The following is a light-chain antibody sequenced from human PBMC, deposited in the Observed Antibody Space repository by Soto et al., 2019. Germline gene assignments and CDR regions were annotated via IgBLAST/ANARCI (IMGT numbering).Light chain of an antibody. CDR2: GDS. J-gene: IGLJ3*02. Sequence: QAVVTQPPSVSGAPGQRVTISCTGSSSNIGAGYNVHWYQQVPGTAPKLLIYGDSNRPSGVPDRFSGSKSGTSASLAITGLQAEDEADYYCQSCDSSLSGWLFGGGTKLTVL. CDR3: QSCDSSLSGWL. V-gene: IGLV1-40*01. CDR1: SSNIGAGYN.